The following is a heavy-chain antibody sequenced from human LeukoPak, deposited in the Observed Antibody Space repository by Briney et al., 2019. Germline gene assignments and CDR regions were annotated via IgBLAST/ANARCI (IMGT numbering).Heavy chain of an antibody. CDR1: GYSFTSYW. V-gene: IGHV5-51*01. CDR2: IYPGDSDT. J-gene: IGHJ1*01. D-gene: IGHD1-26*01. Sequence: GESLKISCKGSGYSFTSYWIGWVRQMPGKGLEWMGIIYPGDSDTRYSPSFQGQVTISADKSISTAYLQWSSLKASDTAMYYCASSGGYSGSPGDFQHWGQGTLVTVSS. CDR3: ASSGGYSGSPGDFQH.